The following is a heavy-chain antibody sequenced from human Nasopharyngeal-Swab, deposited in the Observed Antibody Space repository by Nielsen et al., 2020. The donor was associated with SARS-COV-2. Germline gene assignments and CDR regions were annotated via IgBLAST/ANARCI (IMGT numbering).Heavy chain of an antibody. Sequence: GESLKISCAASGFTFHSFVMSWVRQAPGKGLEWFSAITGDGHYTYYADSVKGRFTISRDNSKSALYLQMSSLRDEDTAEYYCAKGSAATRPYYFDFWGQGTLVIVSS. D-gene: IGHD6-13*01. CDR2: ITGDGHYT. J-gene: IGHJ4*02. CDR1: GFTFHSFV. V-gene: IGHV3-23*01. CDR3: AKGSAATRPYYFDF.